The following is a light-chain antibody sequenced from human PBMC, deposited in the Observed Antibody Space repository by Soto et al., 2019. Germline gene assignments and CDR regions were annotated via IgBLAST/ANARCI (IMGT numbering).Light chain of an antibody. Sequence: GDRVTISCRASQSIDTMLAWYQQRPGKAPNLLMYDASSLESGVPSRFSGSGSGTEFALSISGLQPDDFATYYCQQYKSSAWTFGQGTKVEIK. J-gene: IGKJ1*01. CDR2: DAS. CDR3: QQYKSSAWT. CDR1: QSIDTM. V-gene: IGKV1-5*01.